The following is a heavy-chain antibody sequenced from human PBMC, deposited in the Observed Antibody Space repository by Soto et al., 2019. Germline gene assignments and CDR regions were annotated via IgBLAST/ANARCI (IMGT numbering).Heavy chain of an antibody. J-gene: IGHJ4*02. V-gene: IGHV5-51*01. CDR3: AKHEGYCSTTTCSNFDY. Sequence: LGESLKISCKGSGFTFTSYWIAWVRQMPGKGLEWMGIIYPGDSDSSYNPSFQGQVTISADKSINTAYLHWSSLKASDTAIYYCAKHEGYCSTTTCSNFDYWGQGTLVTVSS. CDR2: IYPGDSDS. D-gene: IGHD2-2*01. CDR1: GFTFTSYW.